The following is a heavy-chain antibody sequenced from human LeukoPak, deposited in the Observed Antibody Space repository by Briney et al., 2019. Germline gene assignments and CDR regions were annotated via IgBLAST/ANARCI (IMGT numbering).Heavy chain of an antibody. CDR3: ARDEGLTIFGVVNDAFDI. CDR1: GFTVGSNY. J-gene: IGHJ3*02. D-gene: IGHD3-3*01. Sequence: GGSLRLSCAASGFTVGSNYMSWVRQAPGKGLEWVANIKQDGSEKYYVDSVKGRFTISRDNAKNSLYLQMNSLRAEDTAVYYCARDEGLTIFGVVNDAFDIWGQGTMVTVSS. V-gene: IGHV3-7*01. CDR2: IKQDGSEK.